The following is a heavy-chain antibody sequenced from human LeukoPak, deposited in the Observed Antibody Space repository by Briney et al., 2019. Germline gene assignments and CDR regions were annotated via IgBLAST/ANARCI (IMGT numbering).Heavy chain of an antibody. J-gene: IGHJ4*02. CDR3: ARDRAVAVPFDY. CDR2: IYYSGST. Sequence: SETLSLTCTVSGGSISSSSYYWGWIRQPPGKGLEWIGSIYYSGSTYYNPSLKSRVTISVDTSKNQFSLKLSSVTAADTAVYYCARDRAVAVPFDYWGQGTLVTVSS. CDR1: GGSISSSSYY. V-gene: IGHV4-39*02. D-gene: IGHD6-19*01.